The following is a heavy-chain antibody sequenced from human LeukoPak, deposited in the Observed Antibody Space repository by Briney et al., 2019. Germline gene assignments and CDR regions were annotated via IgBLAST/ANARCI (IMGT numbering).Heavy chain of an antibody. Sequence: GGSLRLSCAASGFTFSSYGMHWARQAPGKGLEWVAVISYDGSNKYYADSVKGRFTISRDNSKNTLYLQMNSLRAEDTAVYYCAKVPYGDYVFAFDYWGQGTLVTVSS. D-gene: IGHD4-17*01. J-gene: IGHJ4*02. CDR3: AKVPYGDYVFAFDY. CDR2: ISYDGSNK. V-gene: IGHV3-30*18. CDR1: GFTFSSYG.